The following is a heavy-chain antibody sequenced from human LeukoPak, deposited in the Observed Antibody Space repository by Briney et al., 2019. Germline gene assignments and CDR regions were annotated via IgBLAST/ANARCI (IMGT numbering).Heavy chain of an antibody. CDR3: ARDRGSAGDSSSWYYFASYYGMDV. D-gene: IGHD6-13*01. CDR2: INPNSGGT. CDR1: GYTFTGYY. Sequence: GASVKVSCKASGYTFTGYYMHWVRQAPGQGLEWMGWINPNSGGTNYAQKFQGRVTMTRDTSISTAYMELSRLRSDDTALYYCARDRGSAGDSSSWYYFASYYGMDVWGQGTTVTVSS. J-gene: IGHJ6*02. V-gene: IGHV1-2*02.